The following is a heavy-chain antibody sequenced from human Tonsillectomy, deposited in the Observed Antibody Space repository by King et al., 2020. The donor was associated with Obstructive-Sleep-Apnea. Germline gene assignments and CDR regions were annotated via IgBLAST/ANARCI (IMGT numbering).Heavy chain of an antibody. CDR2: ISGSGGST. J-gene: IGHJ5*02. CDR1: GFTFSSYA. V-gene: IGHV3-23*04. D-gene: IGHD3-10*01. CDR3: AMDPGVSRWFDP. Sequence: EVQLVESGGGLVQPGGSLRLSCAASGFTFSSYAMSWVRQAPGKGLEWGSAISGSGGSTYYADSVKGRFTISRDNSKNTLYLQMNSLRAEDTAVYYCAMDPGVSRWFDPWGQGTLVTVSS.